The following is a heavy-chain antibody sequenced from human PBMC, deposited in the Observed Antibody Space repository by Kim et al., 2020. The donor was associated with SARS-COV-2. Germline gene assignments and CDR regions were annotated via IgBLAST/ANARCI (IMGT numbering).Heavy chain of an antibody. J-gene: IGHJ4*02. Sequence: GGSLRLSCAASGFTFSSYGMHWVRQAPGKGLEWVAVISYDGSNKYYADSVKGRFTISRDNSKNTLYLQMNSLRAEDTAVYYCARDIPNPPGVPAAIIGGLDYWGQGTLVTVSS. D-gene: IGHD2-2*01. CDR1: GFTFSSYG. CDR2: ISYDGSNK. CDR3: ARDIPNPPGVPAAIIGGLDY. V-gene: IGHV3-33*05.